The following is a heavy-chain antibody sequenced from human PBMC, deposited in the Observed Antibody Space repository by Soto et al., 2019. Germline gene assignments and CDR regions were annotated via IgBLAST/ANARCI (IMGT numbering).Heavy chain of an antibody. CDR1: GFTFSSHS. Sequence: GGSLRLSCAASGFTFSSHSMNWVRQAPGKGLEWVSSISSSSIYIYYADSVKGRFTISRDNAKNSLYLQMNSLRAEDTAVYYCATTKYYYGMDVWGQGTTVTVSS. V-gene: IGHV3-21*01. CDR2: ISSSSIYI. D-gene: IGHD5-12*01. CDR3: ATTKYYYGMDV. J-gene: IGHJ6*02.